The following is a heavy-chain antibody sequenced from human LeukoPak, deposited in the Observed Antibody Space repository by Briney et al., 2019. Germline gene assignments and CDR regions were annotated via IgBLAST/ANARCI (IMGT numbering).Heavy chain of an antibody. CDR3: ARLYSGSVDY. Sequence: SETLSLTCTVSGGSINSYYWSWIRQPPGKGLEWIGYIYYSGSTNYNPSLKSRVTISVDTSKNQFSLKLSSVTAADTAVYYCARLYSGSVDYWGQGTLVTVSS. J-gene: IGHJ4*02. CDR1: GGSINSYY. D-gene: IGHD1-26*01. V-gene: IGHV4-59*08. CDR2: IYYSGST.